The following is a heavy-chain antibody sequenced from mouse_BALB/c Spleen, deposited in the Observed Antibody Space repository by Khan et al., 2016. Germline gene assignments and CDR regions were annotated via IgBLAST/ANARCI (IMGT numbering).Heavy chain of an antibody. Sequence: EVQLQEPGPELVKPGASVKMSCMVSGYKFTNYIIHWVKQRPGQGLEWIGYINPYNDGTKYNEKFKGKATMTSDKSSSTAYMELSSLTSEDSAVYYCARPPYYYGTTFLDFWGQGTALTVSS. V-gene: IGHV1S136*01. CDR3: ARPPYYYGTTFLDF. CDR1: GYKFTNYI. J-gene: IGHJ2*01. D-gene: IGHD1-1*01. CDR2: INPYNDGT.